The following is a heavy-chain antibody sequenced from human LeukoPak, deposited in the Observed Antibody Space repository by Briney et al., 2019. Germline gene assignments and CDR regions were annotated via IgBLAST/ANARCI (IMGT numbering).Heavy chain of an antibody. Sequence: PGGSLRLPCAASGFTFSSYGMHWVRQAPGKGLEWVAVISYDGSNKYYADSVKGRFTISRDNSKNTLYLQMNSLRAEDTAVYYCARREGYSSSTPFDYWGQGTLVTVSS. CDR1: GFTFSSYG. V-gene: IGHV3-30*03. CDR3: ARREGYSSSTPFDY. J-gene: IGHJ4*02. D-gene: IGHD6-6*01. CDR2: ISYDGSNK.